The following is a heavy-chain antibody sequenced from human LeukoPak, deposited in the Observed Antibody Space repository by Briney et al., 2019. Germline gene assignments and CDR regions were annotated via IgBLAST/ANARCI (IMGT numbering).Heavy chain of an antibody. V-gene: IGHV4-39*01. J-gene: IGHJ4*02. Sequence: SETLSLTCTVSGGSTSGSSYYWGWIRQPPGKGLEWIGSIDYSGNTPYNPSLKSRVTISVDTSKNQISLKVSSVTAADTAVYYCARLDPLGFNFWGQGTLVTVSS. CDR2: IDYSGNT. CDR3: ARLDPLGFNF. CDR1: GGSTSGSSYY.